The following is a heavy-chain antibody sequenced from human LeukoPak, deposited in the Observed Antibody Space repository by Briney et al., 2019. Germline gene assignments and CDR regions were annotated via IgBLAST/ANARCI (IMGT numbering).Heavy chain of an antibody. CDR1: GFTFSDYS. V-gene: IGHV3-21*01. CDR2: ITRNSRHE. J-gene: IGHJ1*01. Sequence: GGSLSLSCAASGFTFSDYSMNWVRQAPGKGLEGVSSITRNSRHEYYGGSVWGRFTIARDDAQNSLFLQRNSLRAEDMAVYYCVRDFMGMGGTTAYLHYWGQGTLVTVSS. D-gene: IGHD1-26*01. CDR3: VRDFMGMGGTTAYLHY.